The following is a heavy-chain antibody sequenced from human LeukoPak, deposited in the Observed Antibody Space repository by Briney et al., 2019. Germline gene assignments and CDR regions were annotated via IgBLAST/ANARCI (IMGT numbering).Heavy chain of an antibody. V-gene: IGHV4-59*01. CDR2: IYYSGST. CDR3: ARLYSSGYYDGDY. Sequence: SETLSLTCTVSGGSMRSYYWSWIRQPPGRGLEWIGYIYYSGSTYYNPSLKSRVTISIDTSKNQFSLKLSSVTAADTANYYCARLYSSGYYDGDYWGQGNLVAVSS. CDR1: GGSMRSYY. J-gene: IGHJ4*02. D-gene: IGHD6-19*01.